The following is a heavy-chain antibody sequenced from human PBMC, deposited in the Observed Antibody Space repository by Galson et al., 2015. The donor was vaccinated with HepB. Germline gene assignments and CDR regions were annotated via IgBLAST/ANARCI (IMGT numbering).Heavy chain of an antibody. J-gene: IGHJ4*02. Sequence: SLRLSCAASGFTFSSYTVNWVRQAPGRGLEWVSSISSSSSYIYYADSVKGRFTISRDNAKNSLYLQMNSLRAEDTAVYYCARGSAVVVGYFDYWGQGTLVTVSS. CDR3: ARGSAVVVGYFDY. V-gene: IGHV3-21*01. CDR2: ISSSSSYI. CDR1: GFTFSSYT. D-gene: IGHD2-15*01.